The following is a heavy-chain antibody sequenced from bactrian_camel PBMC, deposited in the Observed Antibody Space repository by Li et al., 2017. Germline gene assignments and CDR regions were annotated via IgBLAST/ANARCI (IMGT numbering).Heavy chain of an antibody. V-gene: IGHV3-2*01. CDR1: GFTFSNYY. CDR3: AVEPRVWYGQCPVVAGFDYPY. J-gene: IGHJ4*01. CDR2: IYSDGTNT. D-gene: IGHD6*01. Sequence: HVQLVESGGGLVQPGGSLRLSCAVSGFTFSNYYMSWVRQAPGKGLEWVCSIYSDGTNTVYADSVKGRFTISLDGAKNTVYLQMDSLKPEDTAMYYCAVEPRVWYGQCPVVAGFDYPYWGQGTQVTVS.